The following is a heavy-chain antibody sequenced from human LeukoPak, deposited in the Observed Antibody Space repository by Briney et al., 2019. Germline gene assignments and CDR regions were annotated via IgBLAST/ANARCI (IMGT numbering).Heavy chain of an antibody. CDR3: ARIQLGYCSSTSCYNLPGVRFDP. Sequence: PSETLSLTCAVYGGSFSGYYWSWIRQPPGKGLEWIGEINHSGSTNYNPSLKSRVTITVDTSKNQFSLKLSSVTAADTAVYYCARIQLGYCSSTSCYNLPGVRFDPWGQGTLVTVSS. D-gene: IGHD2-2*02. CDR2: INHSGST. V-gene: IGHV4-34*01. CDR1: GGSFSGYY. J-gene: IGHJ5*02.